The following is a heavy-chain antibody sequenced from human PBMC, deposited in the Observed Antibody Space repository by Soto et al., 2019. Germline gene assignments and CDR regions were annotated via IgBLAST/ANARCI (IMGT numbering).Heavy chain of an antibody. D-gene: IGHD1-1*01. CDR1: GYTFTRYA. J-gene: IGHJ4*02. CDR3: ARGVVRSWTDGFFDY. CDR2: ITAGNDNT. Sequence: QVQLVQSGAEVKKPGASVKVSCKASGYTFTRYAIHWVRQAPGQRLEWMGWITAGNDNTAYSQKFQGRLTITGDTSANTAYMELSSLRSEDTAVFYCARGVVRSWTDGFFDYWGQGTLVTVSS. V-gene: IGHV1-3*01.